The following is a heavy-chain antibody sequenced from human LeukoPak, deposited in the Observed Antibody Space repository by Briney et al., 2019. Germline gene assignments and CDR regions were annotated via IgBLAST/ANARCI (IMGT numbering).Heavy chain of an antibody. V-gene: IGHV4-39*01. CDR2: IYYSGST. CDR3: ASDSSGYYYFDY. CDR1: GGSISSSSYY. J-gene: IGHJ4*02. Sequence: SETLSLTXTVSGGSISSSSYYWGCIRQPPGKGLEWIGSIYYSGSTYYNPSLKSRVIISVDTSKNQFSLKLSSVTAADTAVYYCASDSSGYYYFDYWGQGTLVTVSS. D-gene: IGHD3-22*01.